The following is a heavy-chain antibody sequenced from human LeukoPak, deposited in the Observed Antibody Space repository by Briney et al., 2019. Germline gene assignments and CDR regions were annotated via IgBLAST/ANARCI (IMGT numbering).Heavy chain of an antibody. Sequence: PSETLSLTCSVSGGSISSSSSYWGWIRQPPGKGLEWIGSIYYSGSTYYNTSLKSRATISVDTSKKQFSLKLSSATSAATAVDYGAREYSSGWKRGGGNFDNWGQGTLVTVSS. D-gene: IGHD6-19*01. CDR1: GGSISSSSSY. CDR2: IYYSGST. J-gene: IGHJ4*02. V-gene: IGHV4-39*01. CDR3: AREYSSGWKRGGGNFDN.